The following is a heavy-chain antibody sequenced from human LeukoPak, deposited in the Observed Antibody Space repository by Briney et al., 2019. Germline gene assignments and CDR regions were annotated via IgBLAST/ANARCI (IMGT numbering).Heavy chain of an antibody. CDR1: GFTFSSYA. CDR3: ARDRTVTDYFDY. Sequence: PGGSLRLSCAASGFTFSSYAMSWVRQAPGKGLEWVSAISGSGGSTYYADSVKGRFTISRDNSKNTLYLQMNSLRAEDTAVYYCARDRTVTDYFDYWGQGTLVTVSS. V-gene: IGHV3-23*01. J-gene: IGHJ4*02. CDR2: ISGSGGST. D-gene: IGHD4-17*01.